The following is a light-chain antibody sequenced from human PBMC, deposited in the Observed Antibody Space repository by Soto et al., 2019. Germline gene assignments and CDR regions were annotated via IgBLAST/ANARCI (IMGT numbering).Light chain of an antibody. CDR3: HQHATAPLT. CDR2: NVF. Sequence: EIVLTQSPATLSLSPGERATLSCRASQTVGNNYLSWYQQKPGQAPRLLIYNVFNRATGIPDRFSGSGSGTDFSLTISRLEPEDVAVYFCHQHATAPLTFGPGIRVNVK. CDR1: QTVGNNY. V-gene: IGKV3-20*01. J-gene: IGKJ3*01.